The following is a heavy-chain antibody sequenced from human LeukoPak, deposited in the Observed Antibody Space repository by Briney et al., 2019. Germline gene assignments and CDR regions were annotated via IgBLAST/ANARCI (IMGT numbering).Heavy chain of an antibody. Sequence: GGSLRLSCVASGFTFNGYTMHWVRQAPGKGLEWVAIIWYDGSNKYYADSVKGRFTISRDNSKNTLFLQMNSLRAEDTAVYYCAKRPQVTTSPFDYWGQGTLVTVSS. V-gene: IGHV3-33*06. J-gene: IGHJ4*02. CDR3: AKRPQVTTSPFDY. CDR2: IWYDGSNK. D-gene: IGHD4-17*01. CDR1: GFTFNGYT.